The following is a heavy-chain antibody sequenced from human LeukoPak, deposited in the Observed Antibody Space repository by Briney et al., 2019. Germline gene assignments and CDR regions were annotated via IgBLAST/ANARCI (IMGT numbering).Heavy chain of an antibody. D-gene: IGHD4-17*01. V-gene: IGHV3-74*01. CDR1: GFTFSSYW. CDR3: GKVTAVTNTGALDY. Sequence: PGGSLRLSCAASGFTFSSYWMHWVRQAPGKGLVWVSRINSDGSSTTYADSVKGRFTISRDNAKNTLYLQMNSLRVDDTAVYYCGKVTAVTNTGALDYWGQGTLVTVSS. CDR2: INSDGSST. J-gene: IGHJ4*02.